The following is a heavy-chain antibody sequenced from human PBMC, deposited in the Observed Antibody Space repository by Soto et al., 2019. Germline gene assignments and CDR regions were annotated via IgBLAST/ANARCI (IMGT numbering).Heavy chain of an antibody. J-gene: IGHJ4*02. V-gene: IGHV3-23*01. CDR3: TRNFDY. CDR2: ISGSGAST. Sequence: GGSLRLSCAASGFTFSSYAMSWVRQAPGRGLEWVSGISGSGASTYYADSVKGRFTISRDNAKNSLYLQMDSLRDEDTAVYYCTRNFDYWGQGTQVTVSS. CDR1: GFTFSSYA.